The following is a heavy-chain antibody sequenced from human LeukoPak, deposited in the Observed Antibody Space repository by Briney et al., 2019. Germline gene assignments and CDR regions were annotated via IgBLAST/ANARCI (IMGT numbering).Heavy chain of an antibody. V-gene: IGHV4-38-2*01. CDR3: ARHSSNSPDAFDI. CDR1: GYSISSGYY. D-gene: IGHD4-23*01. J-gene: IGHJ3*02. CDR2: MYHSGST. Sequence: SETLSLTCAVSGYSISSGYYGGWIRQPPGKGLEWIGSMYHSGSTYNNPSLKSRVTISVDTSKNQFSLKLSSVTAADTAVYYCARHSSNSPDAFDIWGQGTMVTVSS.